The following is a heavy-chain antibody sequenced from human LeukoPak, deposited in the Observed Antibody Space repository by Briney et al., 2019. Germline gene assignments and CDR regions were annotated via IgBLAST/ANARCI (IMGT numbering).Heavy chain of an antibody. CDR1: GGSISSYY. CDR3: ASRNRLDY. Sequence: SETLSLTCTVSGGSISSYYWSWIRQPPGKGLEWIGEIYHSGSTNYNPSLKSRVTISVDKSKNQFSLKLTSVTAADTAVYYCASRNRLDYWGQGTLVTVSS. J-gene: IGHJ4*02. V-gene: IGHV4-59*12. D-gene: IGHD1-14*01. CDR2: IYHSGST.